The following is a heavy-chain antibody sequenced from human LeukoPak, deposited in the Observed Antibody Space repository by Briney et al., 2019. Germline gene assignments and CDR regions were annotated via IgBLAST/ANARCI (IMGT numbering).Heavy chain of an antibody. Sequence: GGSLRLSCAASGFTFSSYWLHWVRQAPGTGLVWISRINSDGSSTSYADSAKGRFTIYRDNAKNTLYLQMNSLIAEDTAVYYCARDPRYCSGGSGYSIDYWGQGTLVTVSS. CDR2: INSDGSST. V-gene: IGHV3-74*01. D-gene: IGHD2-15*01. CDR1: GFTFSSYW. CDR3: ARDPRYCSGGSGYSIDY. J-gene: IGHJ4*02.